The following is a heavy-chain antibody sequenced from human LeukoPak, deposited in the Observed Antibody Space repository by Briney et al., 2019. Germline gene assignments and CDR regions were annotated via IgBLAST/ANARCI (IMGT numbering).Heavy chain of an antibody. CDR1: GFTFIGYS. V-gene: IGHV3-21*01. D-gene: IGHD4-17*01. J-gene: IGHJ4*02. CDR3: VLGYGDYVVYEY. CDR2: ISSSSDYI. Sequence: GGSLRLSSAASGFTFIGYSMNWVRQAPGKGLEWVSYISSSSDYINYADSVKGRFTISRDNAKNSLYLQMNSLRVEDTAVYYCVLGYGDYVVYEYWGQGTLVTVSS.